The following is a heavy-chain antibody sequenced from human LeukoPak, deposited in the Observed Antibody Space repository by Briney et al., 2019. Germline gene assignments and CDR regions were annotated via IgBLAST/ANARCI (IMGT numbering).Heavy chain of an antibody. D-gene: IGHD2/OR15-2a*01. CDR1: GFTFSSYA. V-gene: IGHV3-30-3*01. CDR2: ISYVGSNK. Sequence: GGSLRLSCAASGFTFSSYAIHWVRQAPGKGLEWVAVISYVGSNKYYADSVKGRFTISRDNSKNTLYLQMNSLRAEDTAVYYCAREGPRGNSQFDYWGQGTLVTVSS. CDR3: AREGPRGNSQFDY. J-gene: IGHJ4*02.